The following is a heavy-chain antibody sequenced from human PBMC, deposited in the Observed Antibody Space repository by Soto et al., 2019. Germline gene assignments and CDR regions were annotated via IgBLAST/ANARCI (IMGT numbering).Heavy chain of an antibody. D-gene: IGHD6-19*01. CDR1: GFTFNNYA. V-gene: IGHV3-23*01. J-gene: IGHJ4*02. CDR3: VKEGGGNTGWFEIEY. CDR2: VSGSGGTS. Sequence: PGGSLRLSCAASGFTFNNYAMSWVRQAPGKGLEWVSGVSGSGGTSDYGDSAKGRFTIARDNSQNTVSLQMRSLRAEDTAVYYCVKEGGGNTGWFEIEYWGLGTLVTVSS.